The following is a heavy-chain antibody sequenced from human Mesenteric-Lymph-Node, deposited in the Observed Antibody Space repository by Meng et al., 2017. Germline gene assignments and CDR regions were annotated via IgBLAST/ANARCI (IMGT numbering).Heavy chain of an antibody. Sequence: GGSLRLSCAASGFTVSSNYMSWVRKAPGKGLEWVSVIYSGGSTYYADSVKGRFTISRHNSKNTLYLQMNSLRAEDTAVYYCARGPHYDSSGVDYWGQGTLVTVSS. V-gene: IGHV3-53*04. CDR1: GFTVSSNY. CDR2: IYSGGST. J-gene: IGHJ4*02. D-gene: IGHD3-22*01. CDR3: ARGPHYDSSGVDY.